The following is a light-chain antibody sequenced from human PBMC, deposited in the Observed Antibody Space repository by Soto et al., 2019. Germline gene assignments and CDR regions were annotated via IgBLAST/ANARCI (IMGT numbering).Light chain of an antibody. J-gene: IGKJ1*01. CDR3: QQYNSYS. CDR1: LGISNY. V-gene: IGKV1-16*01. CDR2: HAS. Sequence: DIQMTQSPSSLSASVGDRVTITCRASLGISNYLAWYQQKPGTAPKVLIYHASNLQSGVPSRFSGSGSGTEFTLTISSLQPDDFATYYCQQYNSYSFGQGTKVDIK.